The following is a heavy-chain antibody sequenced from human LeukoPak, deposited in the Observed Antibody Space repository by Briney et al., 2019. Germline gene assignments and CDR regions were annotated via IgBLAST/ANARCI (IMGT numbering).Heavy chain of an antibody. CDR2: ISYDGSNK. CDR1: GFTFSSYA. CDR3: ARETHDALDY. V-gene: IGHV3-30-3*01. D-gene: IGHD2-2*01. Sequence: GGSLRLSCAASGFTFSSYAMHWVRQAPGKGLEGVAVISYDGSNKYYADSVKGRFTISRDNSKNTLYLQMNSLRAEDTAVYYCARETHDALDYWGQGTLVTVSS. J-gene: IGHJ4*02.